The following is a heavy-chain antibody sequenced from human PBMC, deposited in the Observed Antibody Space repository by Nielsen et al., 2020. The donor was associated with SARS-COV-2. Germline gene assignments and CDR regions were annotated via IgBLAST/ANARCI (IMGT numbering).Heavy chain of an antibody. CDR3: VKDQQYYDYVWGSYRSYYFDY. V-gene: IGHV3-64D*06. CDR2: ISSNGGST. J-gene: IGHJ4*02. CDR1: GFTFSSYA. D-gene: IGHD3-16*01. Sequence: GESLKISCSASGFTFSSYAMHWVRQAPGKGLEYVSAISSNGGSTYYADSVKGRFTISRDNSKNTLYLQMSSLGAEDTAVYYCVKDQQYYDYVWGSYRSYYFDYWGQGTLGTLSP.